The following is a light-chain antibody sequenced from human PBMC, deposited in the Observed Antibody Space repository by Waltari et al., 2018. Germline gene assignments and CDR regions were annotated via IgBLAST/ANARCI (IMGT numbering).Light chain of an antibody. J-gene: IGKJ4*01. V-gene: IGKV1-39*01. CDR2: SAF. Sequence: LNWYQQKPGKAPKLLIYSAFRLQSGVPSRFSGGGSGTDFTLTISSLQAEDFATYYCQQSYSLPLTFGGGTKVEMK. CDR3: QQSYSLPLT.